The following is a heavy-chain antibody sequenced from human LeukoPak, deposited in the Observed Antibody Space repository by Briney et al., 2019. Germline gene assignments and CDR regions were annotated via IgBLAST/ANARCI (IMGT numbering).Heavy chain of an antibody. D-gene: IGHD2-15*01. CDR3: ARDRGVDYRSGGSCSHYYYYMDV. CDR1: GYTFTGFY. J-gene: IGHJ6*03. CDR2: INPNSGDT. Sequence: GASVKVSCKASGYTFTGFYMHWVRQAPGQGLEWMGWINPNSGDTSYAQKFQGRVTMTRDTSISTAYMELSRLRSDDTAVYYCARDRGVDYRSGGSCSHYYYYMDVWGKGTTVTISS. V-gene: IGHV1-2*02.